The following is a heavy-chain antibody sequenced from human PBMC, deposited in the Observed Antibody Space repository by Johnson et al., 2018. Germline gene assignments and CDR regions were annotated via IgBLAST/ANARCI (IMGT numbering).Heavy chain of an antibody. D-gene: IGHD3-22*01. CDR3: ARHRRYYYDSSGYYWTAYYYYGMDV. CDR1: GGSISSSSYY. Sequence: QVQLQESGPGLVKPSETLSLTCTVSGGSISSSSYYWGWIRQPPGKGLEWIGSIYYSGSTYYNPSLKSRVTISVDTSKNQFPLKLSPVTAADTAVYYCARHRRYYYDSSGYYWTAYYYYGMDVWGQGTTVTVSS. V-gene: IGHV4-39*01. CDR2: IYYSGST. J-gene: IGHJ6*02.